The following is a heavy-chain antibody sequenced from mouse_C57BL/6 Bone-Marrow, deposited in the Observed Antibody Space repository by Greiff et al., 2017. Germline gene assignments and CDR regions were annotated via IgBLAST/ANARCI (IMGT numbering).Heavy chain of an antibody. J-gene: IGHJ2*01. D-gene: IGHD1-1*01. CDR1: GYTFTSYW. V-gene: IGHV1-59*01. Sequence: QVQLQQPGAELVRPGTSVKLSCKASGYTFTSYWMHWVKQRPGQGLEWIGVIEPSDSYTNYNQKFKGKATLTVDTSSSTAYKQLSSLTSEDSAVYYCARDITTVVAPFDYWGQGTTLTVSS. CDR2: IEPSDSYT. CDR3: ARDITTVVAPFDY.